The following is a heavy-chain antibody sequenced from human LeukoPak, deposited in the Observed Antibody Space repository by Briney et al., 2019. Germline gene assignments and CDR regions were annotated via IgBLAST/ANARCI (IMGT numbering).Heavy chain of an antibody. CDR1: GFTVSSNY. Sequence: GGSLRLSCAASGFTVSSNYMSWVRQAPGKGLEWVSVIYSGGNTYYADSVKGRFTISRDNSKNTLYLQMNSLRAEDTAVYYCAKAGYYGSGSYRAFDIWGQGTMVTVSS. V-gene: IGHV3-53*01. CDR3: AKAGYYGSGSYRAFDI. CDR2: IYSGGNT. J-gene: IGHJ3*02. D-gene: IGHD3-10*01.